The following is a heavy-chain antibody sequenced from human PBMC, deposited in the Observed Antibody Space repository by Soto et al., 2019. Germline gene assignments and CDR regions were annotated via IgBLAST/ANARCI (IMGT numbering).Heavy chain of an antibody. D-gene: IGHD2-21*02. J-gene: IGHJ3*02. CDR1: GGSFSGYY. CDR3: ARQKREGLPYCGGDCYSDAFDI. CDR2: INHSGST. V-gene: IGHV4-34*01. Sequence: SETLSLTCAVYGGSFSGYYWSWIRQPPGKGLEWIEEINHSGSTNYNPSLESRVTISVDTSKNQFSLKLSSVTAADTAVYYCARQKREGLPYCGGDCYSDAFDIWGQGTMVTVSS.